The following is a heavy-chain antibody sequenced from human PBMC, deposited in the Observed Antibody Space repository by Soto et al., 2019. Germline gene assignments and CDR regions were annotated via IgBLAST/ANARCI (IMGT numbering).Heavy chain of an antibody. CDR3: ASGSGSSRLEYGQH. Sequence: SEPLSLTCTVSGGSISSGGYYWSWIRQHPGKGLEWIGYIYYSGSTYYNPSLKSRVTISVDTSKNQFSLKLSSVTAADTAVYYWASGSGSSRLEYGQHWGEGTLVTDSS. J-gene: IGHJ1*01. CDR1: GGSISSGGYY. CDR2: IYYSGST. V-gene: IGHV4-31*03. D-gene: IGHD3-10*01.